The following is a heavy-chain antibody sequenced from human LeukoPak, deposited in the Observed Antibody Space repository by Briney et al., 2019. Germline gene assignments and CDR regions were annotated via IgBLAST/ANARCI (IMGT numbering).Heavy chain of an antibody. V-gene: IGHV3-23*01. CDR3: GKSLWTPYYHYYYGMDV. CDR2: IVGSGGYT. D-gene: IGHD3/OR15-3a*01. CDR1: GFTFSSYA. Sequence: GGSLRLSCAASGFTFSSYAMSWVRQAPGKGLEWVSGIVGSGGYTYYADSVKGRFTISRDNSKNTLHLQMNSLSAEDTAVYYCGKSLWTPYYHYYYGMDVWGQGTTVTVSS. J-gene: IGHJ6*02.